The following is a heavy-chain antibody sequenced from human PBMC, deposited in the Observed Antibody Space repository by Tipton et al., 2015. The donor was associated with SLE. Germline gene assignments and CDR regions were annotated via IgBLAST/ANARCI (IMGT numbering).Heavy chain of an antibody. CDR1: GFTCSSYA. CDR2: LSYDGSNK. J-gene: IGHJ3*02. V-gene: IGHV3-30-3*01. CDR3: ARENGFLGSFDI. D-gene: IGHD2-8*01. Sequence: SLRLSCATSGFTCSSYAMSWVRQAPGKGLEWVAVLSYDGSNKYYADSVKGRFTISRDNSKNTLYLQMNSLRADDTAVYYWARENGFLGSFDIWGQGTMVTVSS.